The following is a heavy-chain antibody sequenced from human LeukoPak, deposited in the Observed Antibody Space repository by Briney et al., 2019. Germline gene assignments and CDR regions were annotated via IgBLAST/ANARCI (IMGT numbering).Heavy chain of an antibody. D-gene: IGHD2-15*01. V-gene: IGHV1-2*02. CDR1: GGTFSSYA. Sequence: GASAKVSCKASGGTFSSYAISWVRQAPGQGLEWMGWINPNSGGTNYAQKFQGRVTMTRDTSISTAYMELSRLRSDDTAVYYCARESVADYYMDVWGKGTTVTISS. CDR2: INPNSGGT. J-gene: IGHJ6*03. CDR3: ARESVADYYMDV.